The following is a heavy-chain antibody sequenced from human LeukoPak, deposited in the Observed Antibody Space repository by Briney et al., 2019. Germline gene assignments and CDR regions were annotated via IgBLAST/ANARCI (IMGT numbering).Heavy chain of an antibody. J-gene: IGHJ4*02. Sequence: GGSLRLSCAASGFTFSSYWMSWVRQAPGKGLESVANIKQEGSEKYYVDSVKGRFTISRDNAKNSLYLQMNSLRAEDTAVYYCARANWGSYYFDYWGQGTLVTVSS. CDR2: IKQEGSEK. CDR1: GFTFSSYW. CDR3: ARANWGSYYFDY. V-gene: IGHV3-7*01. D-gene: IGHD7-27*01.